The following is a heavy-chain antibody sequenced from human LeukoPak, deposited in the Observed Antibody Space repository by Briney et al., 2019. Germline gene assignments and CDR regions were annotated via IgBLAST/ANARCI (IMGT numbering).Heavy chain of an antibody. D-gene: IGHD5-18*01. CDR3: ARLREDTAMVYDY. Sequence: SETLSLTCTVSGGSISSYYWSWIRQPPGKGLEWIGYIYYSGSTNYNPSLKSRVTISVDTSKNQFSLKLSSVTAADTAVYYCARLREDTAMVYDYWGQGTLVTVSS. J-gene: IGHJ4*02. CDR2: IYYSGST. V-gene: IGHV4-59*08. CDR1: GGSISSYY.